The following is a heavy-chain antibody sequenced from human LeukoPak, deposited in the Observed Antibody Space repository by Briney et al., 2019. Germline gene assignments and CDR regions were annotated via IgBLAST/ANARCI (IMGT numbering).Heavy chain of an antibody. CDR1: GGTFSSYT. D-gene: IGHD2-2*01. Sequence: SVKVSCKASGGTFSSYTINWVRQAPGQGLEWMGGIIPIFGTPKYAQKFQGRVAITADESTSTAYMELSSLRSEDTAVYYCASAAIDREYFQHWGQGTLVTVSS. J-gene: IGHJ1*01. CDR2: IIPIFGTP. V-gene: IGHV1-69*01. CDR3: ASAAIDREYFQH.